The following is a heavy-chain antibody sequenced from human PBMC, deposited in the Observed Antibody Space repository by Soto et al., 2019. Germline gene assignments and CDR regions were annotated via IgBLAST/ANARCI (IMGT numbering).Heavy chain of an antibody. V-gene: IGHV4-39*01. J-gene: IGHJ5*02. CDR3: ARQYQLLLEGWFDP. CDR2: IYYSGST. CDR1: GGSISSSSYY. Sequence: QLQLQESGPGLVKPSETLSLNCTVSGGSISSSSYYWGWIRQPPGKGLGWIGSIYYSGSTYYNPSLKSRVTISVDTSKNQFSLKLSSVTAADTAVFYCARQYQLLLEGWFDPWGQGTLVTVSS. D-gene: IGHD2-2*01.